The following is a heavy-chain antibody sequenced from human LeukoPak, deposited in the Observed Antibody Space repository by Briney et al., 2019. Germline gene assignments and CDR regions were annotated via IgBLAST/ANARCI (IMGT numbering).Heavy chain of an antibody. CDR2: ISSSGSYI. Sequence: GGSLRLSCAASGFTFSSNAMSWVRQAPGKGLEWVSSISSSGSYIYYADSVKGRFTISRDNAKNSLYLQMNSLGAEDTAVYYCARGEDTAMVTGGYNWFDSWGQGTLVTVSS. CDR1: GFTFSSNA. D-gene: IGHD5-18*01. J-gene: IGHJ5*01. V-gene: IGHV3-21*01. CDR3: ARGEDTAMVTGGYNWFDS.